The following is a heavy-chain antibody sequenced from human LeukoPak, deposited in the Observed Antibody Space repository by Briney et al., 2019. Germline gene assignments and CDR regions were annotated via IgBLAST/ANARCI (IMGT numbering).Heavy chain of an antibody. CDR3: TTGVHTGSRRYFDL. CDR2: IKSKTDGGTT. V-gene: IGHV3-15*01. Sequence: GGSLRLSCAASGFTFSDAWMSWARQTPEKGLEWVGRIKSKTDGGTTDYAAPVKGRFTISRDDSENTLHLQMNSLKSEDTAVYYCTTGVHTGSRRYFDLWGRGNLVTVSS. J-gene: IGHJ2*01. D-gene: IGHD3-10*01. CDR1: GFTFSDAW.